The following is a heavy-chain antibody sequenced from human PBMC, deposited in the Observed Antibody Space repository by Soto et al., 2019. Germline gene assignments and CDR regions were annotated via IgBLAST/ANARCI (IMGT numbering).Heavy chain of an antibody. CDR1: GFTFSNAW. Sequence: ESGGGLVKPGGSLRLSCAASGFTFSNAWMSWVRQAPGKGLEWVGRIKSKTDGGTTDYAAPVKGRFTISRDDSKNTLYLQMNSLKTEDTAVYYCTSHDFWSGYYSRGYWGQGTLVTVSS. CDR3: TSHDFWSGYYSRGY. V-gene: IGHV3-15*01. CDR2: IKSKTDGGTT. J-gene: IGHJ4*02. D-gene: IGHD3-3*01.